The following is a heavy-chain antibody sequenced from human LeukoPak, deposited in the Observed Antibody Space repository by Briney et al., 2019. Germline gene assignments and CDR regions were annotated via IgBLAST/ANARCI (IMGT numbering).Heavy chain of an antibody. Sequence: PGGSLRLSCAASGFTFSSYPMRWVRRAPGKGLEWVSPSSGCGRSSYYEDSQKGRFAISRDNSKNTLYLQMNSLRAEDTTVYYCAKYRVVYYYYYMDVWGKGTTVTVSS. V-gene: IGHV3-23*01. CDR2: SSGCGRSS. CDR1: GFTFSSYP. CDR3: AKYRVVYYYYYMDV. D-gene: IGHD2-15*01. J-gene: IGHJ6*03.